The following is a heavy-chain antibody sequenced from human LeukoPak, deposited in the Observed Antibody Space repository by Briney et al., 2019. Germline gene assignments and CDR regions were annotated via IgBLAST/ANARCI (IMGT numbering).Heavy chain of an antibody. Sequence: GGSLRLACAASGFTFSSYEMNWVRQAPGKGLEWVSYISSSGSTIYYADSVKGRFTISRDNAKNSLYLQMNSLRAEDTAVYYCASDGSDSSPFDYWGQGTLVTVSS. CDR1: GFTFSSYE. V-gene: IGHV3-48*03. D-gene: IGHD6-19*01. J-gene: IGHJ4*02. CDR2: ISSSGSTI. CDR3: ASDGSDSSPFDY.